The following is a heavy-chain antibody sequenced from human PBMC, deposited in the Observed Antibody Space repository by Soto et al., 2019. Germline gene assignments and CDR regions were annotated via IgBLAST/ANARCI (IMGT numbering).Heavy chain of an antibody. CDR3: ARDFPSSGAFDY. CDR2: ISSDGTTK. Sequence: GGSLRLSCAASGFIFSGYAMQWVRQAPGKGLERVAVISSDGTTKFYADSVKGRFTIARDNSKHMVFLQMNSLRTEDTAVYSCARDFPSSGAFDYWGQGTLVTVSS. V-gene: IGHV3-30*14. J-gene: IGHJ4*02. CDR1: GFIFSGYA.